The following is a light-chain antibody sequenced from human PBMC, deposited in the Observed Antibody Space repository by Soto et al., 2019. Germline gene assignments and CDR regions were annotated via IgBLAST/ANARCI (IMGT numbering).Light chain of an antibody. CDR2: SNN. CDR3: AAWDDSLTGHVV. CDR1: SSNIGSNT. Sequence: QSVLTQPPSASGTPGQRVTISCSGSSSNIGSNTVNWYQQLPGTAPKLLLYSNNQRPSGVPDRFSGSKSGTSASLAISGLQSEDEADYYCAAWDDSLTGHVVFGGGTKLTVL. V-gene: IGLV1-44*01. J-gene: IGLJ2*01.